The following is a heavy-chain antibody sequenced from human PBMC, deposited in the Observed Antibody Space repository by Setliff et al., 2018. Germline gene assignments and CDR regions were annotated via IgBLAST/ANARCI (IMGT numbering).Heavy chain of an antibody. CDR3: ARDLIDPDYGDYLSFYYYGMDV. CDR1: GGTFSSYA. J-gene: IGHJ6*02. D-gene: IGHD4-17*01. Sequence: SVKVSCKASGGTFSSYAISWVRQAPGHGLEWMGGIIPIFGTANYAQKFQGRVTITADESTSTACMVLSSLRSEDTAVYYCARDLIDPDYGDYLSFYYYGMDVWGQGTTVTVS. V-gene: IGHV1-69*13. CDR2: IIPIFGTA.